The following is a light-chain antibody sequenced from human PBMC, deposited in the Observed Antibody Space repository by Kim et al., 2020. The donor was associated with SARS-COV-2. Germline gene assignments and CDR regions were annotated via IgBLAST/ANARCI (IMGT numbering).Light chain of an antibody. V-gene: IGKV1-33*01. J-gene: IGKJ4*01. CDR1: QDIGTY. CDR2: DAS. Sequence: DIEMTQSPSSLSVSVGDRVTITCRASQDIGTYVNWYQQKPGKAPELLIYDASILKTGVPSRFSGGGSGTDFTFSISNLQPEDVATYYCQQYEKFLLTFGGGNKVDIK. CDR3: QQYEKFLLT.